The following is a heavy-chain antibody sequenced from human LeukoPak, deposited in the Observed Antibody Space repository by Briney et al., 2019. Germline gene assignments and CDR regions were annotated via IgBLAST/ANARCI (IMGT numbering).Heavy chain of an antibody. D-gene: IGHD2-15*01. V-gene: IGHV1-69*05. CDR1: GGTFSSYA. J-gene: IGHJ4*02. CDR2: IIPIFGTA. CDR3: ARGPRPCSGGSCHPWFDY. Sequence: ASVKVSCKASGGTFSSYAISWVRQAPGQGLEWMGGIIPIFGTANYAQKFQGRVTITTDESTSTAYMELSSLRSEDTAVYYCARGPRPCSGGSCHPWFDYWGQGTLVTVSS.